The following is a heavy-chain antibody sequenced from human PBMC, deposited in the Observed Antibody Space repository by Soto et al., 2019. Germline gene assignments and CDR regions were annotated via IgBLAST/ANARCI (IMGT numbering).Heavy chain of an antibody. Sequence: GGSLRLSCAASGFSLSDYYVSWIRQAPGEGLEWVSYISSSGTTTHYADSVKGRFTISKDNAKNSLYLQMNSLRAEDTAVYYCARVRGDSIGSYYFDYWGQGTLVTVSS. CDR3: ARVRGDSIGSYYFDY. J-gene: IGHJ4*02. CDR2: ISSSGTTT. D-gene: IGHD3-22*01. V-gene: IGHV3-11*01. CDR1: GFSLSDYY.